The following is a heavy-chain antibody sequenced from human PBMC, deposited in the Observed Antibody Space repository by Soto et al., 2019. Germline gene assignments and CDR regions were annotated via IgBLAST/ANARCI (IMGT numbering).Heavy chain of an antibody. V-gene: IGHV4-4*07. CDR1: GGSPFGDY. J-gene: IGHJ5*02. Sequence: SETLSLTCTASGGSPFGDYSTWIRQPAWGGRGWIGRINSDGNTNYSPSLKSRVTMSVGPSRRHFSLNLTSVNAADTASYFCARARRLENWFDPWGPGIQVTVSS. CDR3: ARARRLENWFDP. D-gene: IGHD5-12*01. CDR2: INSDGNT.